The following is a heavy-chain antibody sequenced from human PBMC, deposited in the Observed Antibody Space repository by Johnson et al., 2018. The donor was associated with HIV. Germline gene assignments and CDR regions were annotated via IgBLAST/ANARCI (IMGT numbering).Heavy chain of an antibody. CDR2: IWYDGSNK. V-gene: IGHV3-33*08. CDR3: ATVWRNEGRHAFDV. J-gene: IGHJ3*01. D-gene: IGHD1-1*01. CDR1: GFTFSFYA. Sequence: QMQLVESGGGVAQPGRSLRLSCAASGFTFSFYAMHWVRQAPGKGLEWVAVIWYDGSNKYYADSVKGRFTISRDNSKNTLYLQMNSLRAEDTAVYYCATVWRNEGRHAFDVWGQGTMVTVSS.